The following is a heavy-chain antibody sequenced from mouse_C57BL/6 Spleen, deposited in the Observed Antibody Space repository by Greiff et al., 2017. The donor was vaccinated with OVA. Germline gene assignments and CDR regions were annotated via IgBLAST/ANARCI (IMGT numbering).Heavy chain of an antibody. CDR2: IYPGSGST. D-gene: IGHD1-1*01. CDR3: ARSITTVAATGGYFDV. V-gene: IGHV1-55*01. J-gene: IGHJ1*03. CDR1: GYTFTSYW. Sequence: QVQLQQSGAELVKPGASVKMSCKASGYTFTSYWITWVKQRPGQGLEWIGDIYPGSGSTNYNEKFKSKATLTVDTSSSTAYMQLSSLTSEDSAVYYCARSITTVAATGGYFDVWGTGTTVTVSS.